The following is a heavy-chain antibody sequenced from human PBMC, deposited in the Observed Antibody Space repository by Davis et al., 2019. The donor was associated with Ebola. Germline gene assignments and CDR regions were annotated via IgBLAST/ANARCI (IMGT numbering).Heavy chain of an antibody. CDR2: ISYDGSNK. D-gene: IGHD6-19*01. J-gene: IGHJ3*02. CDR1: GFTFSSYA. V-gene: IGHV3-30*04. Sequence: GESLKISCAASGFTFSSYAMHWVRQAPGKGLEWVAVISYDGSNKYYADSVKGRFTISRDNSKNTLYLQMNSLRAEDTAVYYCARVRIAVAPGDAFDIWGQGTMVTVSS. CDR3: ARVRIAVAPGDAFDI.